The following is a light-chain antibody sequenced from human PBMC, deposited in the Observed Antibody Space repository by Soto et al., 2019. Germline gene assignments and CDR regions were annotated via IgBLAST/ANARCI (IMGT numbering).Light chain of an antibody. CDR3: QQYGSSSWT. J-gene: IGKJ1*01. CDR1: QSVSSSD. CDR2: GTS. Sequence: EMVLTQSPGTLSLSPGDRATLSCRASQSVSSSDLAWYQQKPGQAHRLLIYGTSSRATAIPDRFSGSGYGKDVTLTISRLEHEDFAVYYCQQYGSSSWTFGQGTKVEIK. V-gene: IGKV3-20*01.